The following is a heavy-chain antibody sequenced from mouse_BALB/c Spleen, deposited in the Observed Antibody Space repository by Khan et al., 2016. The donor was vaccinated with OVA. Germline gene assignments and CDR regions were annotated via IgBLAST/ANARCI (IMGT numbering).Heavy chain of an antibody. V-gene: IGHV3-6*02. D-gene: IGHD1-2*01. CDR2: ISYDGNN. CDR3: ARDEWFYYGSCFDS. J-gene: IGHJ2*01. Sequence: EVQLQESGPGLVKPSQSLSLTCSVTGYLITSGCYWNWIRQFPGNKLEWMGHISYDGNNNYNPSLKNRISIPRDTSKTHFFLRLNYWTTEDPATYYCARDEWFYYGSCFDSSGQGSALTFSS. CDR1: GYLITSGCY.